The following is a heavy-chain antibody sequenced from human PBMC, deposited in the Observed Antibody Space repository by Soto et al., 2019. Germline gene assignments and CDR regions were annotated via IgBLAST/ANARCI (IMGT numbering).Heavy chain of an antibody. J-gene: IGHJ6*02. CDR1: GGSFSGYY. D-gene: IGHD1-1*01. Sequence: SETLSLTCAVYGGSFSGYYWSWIRQPPGKGLEWIGEINHSGSTNYNPSLKSRVTISVDTSKNQFSLKLSSVTAADTAVYYCARGRTGTTGTREGDGGGYYYYGMDVWGQGTTVTVSS. CDR2: INHSGST. V-gene: IGHV4-34*01. CDR3: ARGRTGTTGTREGDGGGYYYYGMDV.